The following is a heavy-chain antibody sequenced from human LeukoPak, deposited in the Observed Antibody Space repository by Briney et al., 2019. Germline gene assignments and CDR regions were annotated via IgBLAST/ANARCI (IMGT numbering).Heavy chain of an antibody. J-gene: IGHJ4*02. D-gene: IGHD3-10*01. CDR3: ARWGYYYGSGSYSGDY. CDR2: IKQDGSEK. Sequence: GGSLRLSGAASGFTFSSYWMSWVRQAPGKGLEWVANIKQDGSEKYYVDSVKGRFTISRDNAKNSLYLQMNSLRAEDTAVYYCARWGYYYGSGSYSGDYWGQGTLVTVSS. V-gene: IGHV3-7*01. CDR1: GFTFSSYW.